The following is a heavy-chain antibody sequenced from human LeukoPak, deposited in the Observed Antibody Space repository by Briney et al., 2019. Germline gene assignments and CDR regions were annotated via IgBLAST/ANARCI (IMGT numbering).Heavy chain of an antibody. Sequence: SETLSLTCTVSGGSISSYYWSWIRQPPGKGREWIGYIYYSGSTNYNPSLKSRVTISVDTSKNPFSLKLSSVTAADTAVYYCARAFGGRLGWFDPWGQGTLVTVSS. J-gene: IGHJ5*02. CDR2: IYYSGST. D-gene: IGHD5-12*01. CDR1: GGSISSYY. CDR3: ARAFGGRLGWFDP. V-gene: IGHV4-59*01.